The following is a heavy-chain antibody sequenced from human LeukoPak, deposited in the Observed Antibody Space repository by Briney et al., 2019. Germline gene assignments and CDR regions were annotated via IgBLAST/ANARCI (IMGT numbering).Heavy chain of an antibody. CDR1: GFTFSSYW. J-gene: IGHJ4*02. D-gene: IGHD5-12*01. CDR3: ARDRGYTQDY. Sequence: TGGSLRLSCAASGFTFSSYWMHWVRQAPGKGLVWVSHIKSDGSSTSYADSVKGRFTISRDNAKNTLYLQMNSLRAEDTAVYYCARDRGYTQDYWGQGTLATVSS. V-gene: IGHV3-74*01. CDR2: IKSDGSST.